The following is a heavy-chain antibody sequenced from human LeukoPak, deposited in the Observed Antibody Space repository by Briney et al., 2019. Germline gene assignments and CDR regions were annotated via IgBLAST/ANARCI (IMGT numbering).Heavy chain of an antibody. CDR1: GFTFSSYS. V-gene: IGHV3-21*01. J-gene: IGHJ4*02. CDR3: AREPPRDY. Sequence: GGSLRLSCAASGFTFSSYSMNWVRQAPGKGLEWVSSISSSSSYISYADSVKGRFTISRDNAKNSLYLQMNSLRAEDTAVYYCAREPPRDYWGQGTLVTVSS. CDR2: ISSSSSYI.